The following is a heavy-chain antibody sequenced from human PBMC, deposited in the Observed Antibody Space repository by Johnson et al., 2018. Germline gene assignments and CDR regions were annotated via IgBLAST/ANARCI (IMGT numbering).Heavy chain of an antibody. CDR3: AKAATTIVRDAEYFQH. J-gene: IGHJ1*01. CDR2: ISYDGTNK. CDR1: GFPFNAYG. D-gene: IGHD4-17*01. Sequence: QVQLVESGGGVVQPGRSRRLSCAASGFPFNAYGMHWVRQAPGQGLEWVAVISYDGTNKYYVDSVKGRFTISRDNSKNTLYLQMNSLRAEDTAVYYCAKAATTIVRDAEYFQHWGQGALVTVSA. V-gene: IGHV3-30*18.